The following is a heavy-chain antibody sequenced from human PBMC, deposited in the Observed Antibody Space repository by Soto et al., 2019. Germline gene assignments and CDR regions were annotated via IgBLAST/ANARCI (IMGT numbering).Heavy chain of an antibody. D-gene: IGHD6-19*01. Sequence: QVQLQESGPGLVKPSETLSLTCTVSGGSMTGYFXXXXRQPXGKALEWIGHVYNSGNTDYNPSLASRITMAVDTSKRQFSLKVKSVTAADTAVYYCARTHWVSGTEYWGQGILVTVSS. CDR3: ARTHWVSGTEY. J-gene: IGHJ4*02. V-gene: IGHV4-59*01. CDR1: GGSMTGYF. CDR2: VYNSGNT.